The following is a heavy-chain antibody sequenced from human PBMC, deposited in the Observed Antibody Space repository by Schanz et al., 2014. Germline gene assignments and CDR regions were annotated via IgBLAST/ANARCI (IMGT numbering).Heavy chain of an antibody. Sequence: QVQLQQWGAGLLKPSETLSLTCAVYGGPFSGYFWSWIRQSPGKGLQWIGEIHHSGSIIYNPSLRSGVTISMDTSKNQFFLKVTSVTAADTAVYYCARAAGPVDYWGQGTLVTVSS. CDR3: ARAAGPVDY. V-gene: IGHV4-34*01. J-gene: IGHJ4*02. D-gene: IGHD6-13*01. CDR1: GGPFSGYF. CDR2: IHHSGSI.